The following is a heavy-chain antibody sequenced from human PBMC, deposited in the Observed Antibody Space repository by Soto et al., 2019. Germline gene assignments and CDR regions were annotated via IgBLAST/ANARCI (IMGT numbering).Heavy chain of an antibody. J-gene: IGHJ4*02. CDR3: ARGYCSGGSCYSNFDY. CDR1: GYTFTGYY. V-gene: IGHV1-2*04. D-gene: IGHD2-15*01. CDR2: INPNSGGT. Sequence: ASVKVSCKASGYTFTGYYMHWVRQAPGQGLEWMGWINPNSGGTNYAQKFQGWVTMTRDTSISTAYMELSRLRSDDTAVYYCARGYCSGGSCYSNFDYWGQGNLVTVSS.